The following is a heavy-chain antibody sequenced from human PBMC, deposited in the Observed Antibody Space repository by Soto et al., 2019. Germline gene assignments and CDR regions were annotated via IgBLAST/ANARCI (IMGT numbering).Heavy chain of an antibody. V-gene: IGHV4-39*01. J-gene: IGHJ4*02. D-gene: IGHD6-19*01. CDR2: IYYSGST. CDR1: GGSISSSSYY. CDR3: ARLVAVANLPYFDY. Sequence: SETLSLTCTVSGGSISSSSYYWGWIRQPPGKGLEWIGSIYYSGSTYYNPSLKSRVTISVDTSKNQFSLKLSSVTAADTAVYYCARLVAVANLPYFDYWGQGTLVTVS.